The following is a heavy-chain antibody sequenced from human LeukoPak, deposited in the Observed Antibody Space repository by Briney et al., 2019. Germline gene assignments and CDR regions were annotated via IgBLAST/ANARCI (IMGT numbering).Heavy chain of an antibody. CDR2: INPNSGGT. CDR3: ARPNLDTAYTYDY. V-gene: IGHV1-2*02. CDR1: GYTFTGYY. D-gene: IGHD5-18*01. Sequence: ASVKVSCKASGYTFTGYYMHWVRQAPGQGLEWMGWINPNSGGTNYAQKFQGRVTMTRDTSISTAYMELSRLRSDDTAVYYCARPNLDTAYTYDYWGQGTLVTVSS. J-gene: IGHJ4*02.